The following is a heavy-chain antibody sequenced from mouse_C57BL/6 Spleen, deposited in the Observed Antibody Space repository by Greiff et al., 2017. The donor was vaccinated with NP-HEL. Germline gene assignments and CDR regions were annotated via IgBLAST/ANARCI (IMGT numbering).Heavy chain of an antibody. CDR3: ARADSSGHYFDY. J-gene: IGHJ2*01. CDR1: GFTFSDYY. V-gene: IGHV5-12*01. CDR2: ISNGGGST. Sequence: EVQLVESGGGLVQPGGSLKLSCAASGFTFSDYYMYWVRQTPEKRLEWVAYISNGGGSTYYPDTVKGRFTISRDNAKNTLYLQMSRLKSEDTAMYYCARADSSGHYFDYWGQGTTLTVSS. D-gene: IGHD3-2*02.